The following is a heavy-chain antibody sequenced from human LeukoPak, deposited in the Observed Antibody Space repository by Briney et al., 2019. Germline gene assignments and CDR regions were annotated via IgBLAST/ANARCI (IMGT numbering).Heavy chain of an antibody. D-gene: IGHD3-10*01. Sequence: PGGSLRLSYAASGFTFSSYEMNWVRQAPGKGLEWVAVISYDGSNKYYADSVKGRFTISRDNSKNTLYLQMNSLRAEDTAVYYCARSKSGAGYYMDVWGKGTTVTVSS. V-gene: IGHV3-30*04. CDR2: ISYDGSNK. CDR3: ARSKSGAGYYMDV. J-gene: IGHJ6*03. CDR1: GFTFSSYE.